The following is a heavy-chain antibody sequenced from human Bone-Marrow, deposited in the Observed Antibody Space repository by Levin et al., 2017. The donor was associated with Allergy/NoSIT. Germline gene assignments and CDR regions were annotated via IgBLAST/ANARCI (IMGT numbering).Heavy chain of an antibody. D-gene: IGHD3-16*01. CDR1: GGSISSYY. CDR3: ARGGPSWDYFDY. V-gene: IGHV4-59*08. CDR2: IHSSGNT. Sequence: SQTLSLTCTVSGGSISSYYWSWIRQPPGKGLEWIGYIHSSGNTNYNPSLTSRVTMSVDTSKNQFSLKLTSVTAADTAVYYCARGGPSWDYFDYWGQGALVTVSS. J-gene: IGHJ4*02.